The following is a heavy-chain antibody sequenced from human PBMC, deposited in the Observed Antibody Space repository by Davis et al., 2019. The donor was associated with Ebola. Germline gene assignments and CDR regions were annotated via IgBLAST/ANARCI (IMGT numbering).Heavy chain of an antibody. CDR3: AKDSSSSGHYYYGMDV. D-gene: IGHD6-6*01. V-gene: IGHV3-21*04. Sequence: GESLKISCAASGFTFSSYSMNWVRQAPGKGLEWVSSISSSSSYIYYADSVKGRLTISRDNAKNSLYLQMNSLRAEDTALYYCAKDSSSSGHYYYGMDVWGQGTTVTVSS. CDR2: ISSSSSYI. CDR1: GFTFSSYS. J-gene: IGHJ6*02.